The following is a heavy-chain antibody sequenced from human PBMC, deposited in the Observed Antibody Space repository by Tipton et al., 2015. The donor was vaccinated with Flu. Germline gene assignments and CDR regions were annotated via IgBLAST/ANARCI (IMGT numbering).Heavy chain of an antibody. Sequence: QLVQSGGGLVQPGRSLRLSCAASGFTFDAYAIYWVRQAPGKGLERVSGISWNSVNIDYVDSVRGRFTISRDNAKNSLYLQMNSLRVEDTALYYCAKAIDYGPSYYFDYWGQGTLVTVSS. V-gene: IGHV3-9*01. D-gene: IGHD4-17*01. CDR3: AKAIDYGPSYYFDY. CDR1: GFTFDAYA. CDR2: ISWNSVNI. J-gene: IGHJ4*02.